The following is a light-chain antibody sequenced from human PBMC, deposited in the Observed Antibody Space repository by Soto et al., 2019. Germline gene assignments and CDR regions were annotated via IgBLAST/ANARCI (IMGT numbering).Light chain of an antibody. Sequence: EIVLTQSPGTLSLSPGERATLSCRASETVAGSYLAWYQQKPGQAPRLLIHGASTRATGMADRFSGSGSGTDFTLTISRLEPEDFAVYYCQLYGTSPKTFGQGTKVDIK. J-gene: IGKJ1*01. V-gene: IGKV3-20*01. CDR2: GAS. CDR1: ETVAGSY. CDR3: QLYGTSPKT.